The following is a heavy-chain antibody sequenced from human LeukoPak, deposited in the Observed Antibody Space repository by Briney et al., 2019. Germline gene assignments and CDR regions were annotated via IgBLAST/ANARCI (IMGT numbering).Heavy chain of an antibody. CDR3: ARQSRSRAYYYGMDV. J-gene: IGHJ6*02. CDR1: GGSISSYY. CDR2: IYYSGST. Sequence: SETLSLTCTVSGGSISSYYWSWIRQPPGQGLEWIGYIYYSGSTNYNTSLKSRVTISVDTSKNQFSLKLSSVTAADTAVYYCARQSRSRAYYYGMDVWGQGTTVTVSS. V-gene: IGHV4-59*08.